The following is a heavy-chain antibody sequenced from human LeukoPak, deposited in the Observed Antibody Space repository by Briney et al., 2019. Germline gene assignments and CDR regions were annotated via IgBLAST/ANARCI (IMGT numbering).Heavy chain of an antibody. D-gene: IGHD3-22*01. J-gene: IGHJ4*02. CDR1: GGTFSSYA. CDR2: IIPIFGTA. Sequence: SVKVSCKASGGTFSSYAISWVRQAPGQGLEWVGGIIPIFGTANYAQKFQGRVTITADESTSTAYMELSSLRSEDTAVYYCASPGDSSGYYYFDYWGQGTLVTVSS. V-gene: IGHV1-69*13. CDR3: ASPGDSSGYYYFDY.